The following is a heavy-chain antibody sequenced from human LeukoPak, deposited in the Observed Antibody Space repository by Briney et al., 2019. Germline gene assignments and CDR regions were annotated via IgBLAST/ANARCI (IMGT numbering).Heavy chain of an antibody. CDR3: ATQSYYYDSSGYYTT. CDR1: GFTFSRFW. V-gene: IGHV3-7*01. D-gene: IGHD3-22*01. Sequence: GGSLRLSCAASGFTFSRFWMNWVRQAPGKGLEWVASINQDGTEKFYADSVKGRFTISRDNGKNSLYLQMSSLRAEDTAIYYCATQSYYYDSSGYYTTWGQGTLVTVSS. J-gene: IGHJ5*02. CDR2: INQDGTEK.